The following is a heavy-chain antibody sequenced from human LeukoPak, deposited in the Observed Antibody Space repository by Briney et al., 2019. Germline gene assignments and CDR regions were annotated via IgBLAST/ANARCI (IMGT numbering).Heavy chain of an antibody. Sequence: GGSLRLSCAASGFTFSSYEMNWVRQAPGKGLEWVSYISSSGSTIYYADSVKGRFTISRDNAKNSLYLQMNSLRAEDTAVYYCARPYYYDSSGYFGWGQGTLVTVSS. CDR2: ISSSGSTI. V-gene: IGHV3-48*03. CDR1: GFTFSSYE. J-gene: IGHJ4*02. CDR3: ARPYYYDSSGYFG. D-gene: IGHD3-22*01.